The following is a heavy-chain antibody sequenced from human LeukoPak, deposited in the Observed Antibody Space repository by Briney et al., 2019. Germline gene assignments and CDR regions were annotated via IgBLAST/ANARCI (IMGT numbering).Heavy chain of an antibody. J-gene: IGHJ6*02. Sequence: PGGSLRLSCAASGFTVSSNYMSWVRQAPGKGLEWVSVIYGGGSTYYADSVKGRFTISRDNSKNTLYLQMNSLRAEDTAVYYCARGYSSWYRYYYYYGMDVWGQGTTVTVSS. D-gene: IGHD6-13*01. CDR3: ARGYSSWYRYYYYYGMDV. CDR1: GFTVSSNY. CDR2: IYGGGST. V-gene: IGHV3-53*01.